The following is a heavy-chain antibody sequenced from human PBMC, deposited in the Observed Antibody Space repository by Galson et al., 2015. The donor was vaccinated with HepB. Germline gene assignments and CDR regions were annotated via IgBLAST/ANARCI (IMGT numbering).Heavy chain of an antibody. V-gene: IGHV5-51*01. CDR1: GYSFTSYW. CDR3: ARPSLQNNWYFDL. D-gene: IGHD2/OR15-2a*01. CDR2: IYPGDSDT. J-gene: IGHJ2*01. Sequence: SGAEVKKSGESLKISCKGSGYSFTSYWIGWVRQMPGKGLEWMGIIYPGDSDTRYSPSFQGQVTISADKSISTAYLQWSSLKASDTAMYYCARPSLQNNWYFDLWGRGTLVTVSS.